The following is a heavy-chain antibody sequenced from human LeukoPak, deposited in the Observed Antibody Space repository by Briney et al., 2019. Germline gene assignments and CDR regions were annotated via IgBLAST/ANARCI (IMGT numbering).Heavy chain of an antibody. D-gene: IGHD2-15*01. CDR2: IDPRDSYT. Sequence: GESLKISFQGSGYIFTSYWISWVRQMPGKGLEWMGRIDPRDSYTNYSPSFQGHVTISADKSISTAYLQWSSLKASDTAMYYCARPDCSGGTCYLLIYWGQGTLVTVSS. V-gene: IGHV5-10-1*01. CDR3: ARPDCSGGTCYLLIY. J-gene: IGHJ4*02. CDR1: GYIFTSYW.